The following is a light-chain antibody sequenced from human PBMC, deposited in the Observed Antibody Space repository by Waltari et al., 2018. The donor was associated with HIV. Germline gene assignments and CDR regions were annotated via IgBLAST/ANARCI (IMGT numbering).Light chain of an antibody. Sequence: IVMTQSPLSLPVTPGEPASIPCRSSQSLLHSNGYNYLDWYLQKPGQSPQLLIYLGSNRASGVPDRFSGSGSGTDFTLKISRVEAEDAGVYYCMQALQTPFTFGPGTKVDIK. CDR2: LGS. CDR1: QSLLHSNGYNY. J-gene: IGKJ3*01. V-gene: IGKV2-28*01. CDR3: MQALQTPFT.